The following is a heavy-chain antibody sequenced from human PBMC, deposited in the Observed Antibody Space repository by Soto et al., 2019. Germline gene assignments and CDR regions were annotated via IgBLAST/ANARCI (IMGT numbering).Heavy chain of an antibody. CDR1: GGSISGSY. CDR3: VRHRRETGTFAQPLDS. D-gene: IGHD1-1*01. V-gene: IGHV4-59*04. J-gene: IGHJ4*02. Sequence: PSETLTLTYSVSGGSISGSYWCWIRQSPGKGLEWLGYVYYTGYTYYIPSLKSRVTMSVDTSTNQLSLNLNTVTAADTALYFCVRHRRETGTFAQPLDSWGQGTLVTVSS. CDR2: VYYTGYT.